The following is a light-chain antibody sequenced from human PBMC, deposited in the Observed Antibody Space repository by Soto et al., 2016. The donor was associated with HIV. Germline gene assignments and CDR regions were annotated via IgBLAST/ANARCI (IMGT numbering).Light chain of an antibody. J-gene: IGKJ1*01. CDR3: QQYNTVPWT. CDR1: QSVSVW. CDR2: KTS. V-gene: IGKV1-5*03. Sequence: DIQVTQFPSTLSASIGDRVTITCRASQSVSVWLAWYQQKPGKAPNLLIFKTSTLEVSGSPRRFSGSGSGTDFTLTLSSVQPDDVGTYYCQQYNTVPWTFGQGTKLEMK.